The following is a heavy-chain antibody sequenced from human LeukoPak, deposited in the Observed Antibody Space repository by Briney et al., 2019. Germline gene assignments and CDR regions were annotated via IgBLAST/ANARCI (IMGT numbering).Heavy chain of an antibody. V-gene: IGHV3-30*02. Sequence: PGGSLRLSCAASGFTFSSYGMHWVRQAPGKGLEWVAFIRYGGSNKYYADSVKGRFTISRDNSKNTLYLQMNSLRAEDTAVYYCAKVGYDFQPRMTLGSYYFDYWGQGTLVTVSS. D-gene: IGHD5-12*01. CDR2: IRYGGSNK. CDR1: GFTFSSYG. CDR3: AKVGYDFQPRMTLGSYYFDY. J-gene: IGHJ4*02.